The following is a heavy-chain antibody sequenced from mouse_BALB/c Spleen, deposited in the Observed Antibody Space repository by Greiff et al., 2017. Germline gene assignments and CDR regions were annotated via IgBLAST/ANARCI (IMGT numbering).Heavy chain of an antibody. V-gene: IGHV5-17*02. CDR3: ARWGTTVVADY. CDR1: GFTFSSFG. J-gene: IGHJ2*01. Sequence: DVQLVESGGGLVQPGGSRKLSCAASGFTFSSFGMHWVRQAPEKGLEWVAYISSGSSTIYYADTVKGRFTISRDNPKNTLYLQMTSLRSEDTAMYYCARWGTTVVADYWGQGTTLTVSS. D-gene: IGHD1-1*01. CDR2: ISSGSSTI.